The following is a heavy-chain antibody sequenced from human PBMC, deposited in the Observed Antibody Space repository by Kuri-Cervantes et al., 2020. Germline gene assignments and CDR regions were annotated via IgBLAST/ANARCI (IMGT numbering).Heavy chain of an antibody. CDR3: AREMGGGYHYFDL. CDR1: GFTFSSYD. D-gene: IGHD1-26*01. V-gene: IGHV3-13*01. J-gene: IGHJ4*02. Sequence: GESLKISCAASGFTFSSYDMHWVRQATGKGLEWVSAIGTAGDTYYPGSVKGRFTISRENAKNSLYLQMNSLRAEDTAVYYCAREMGGGYHYFDLWGQGTLVTSPQ. CDR2: IGTAGDT.